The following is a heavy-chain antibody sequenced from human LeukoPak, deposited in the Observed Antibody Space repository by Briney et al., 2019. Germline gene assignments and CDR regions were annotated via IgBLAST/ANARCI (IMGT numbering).Heavy chain of an antibody. CDR2: INHSGST. V-gene: IGHV4-34*01. J-gene: IGHJ5*02. D-gene: IGHD6-19*01. CDR1: GGSISSYY. CDR3: ARIAVAGKGGWFDP. Sequence: SETLSLTCTVSGGSISSYYWSWIRQPPGKGLEWIGEINHSGSTNYNPSLKSRVTISVDTSKNQFSLKLSSVTAADTAVYYCARIAVAGKGGWFDPWGQGTLVTVSS.